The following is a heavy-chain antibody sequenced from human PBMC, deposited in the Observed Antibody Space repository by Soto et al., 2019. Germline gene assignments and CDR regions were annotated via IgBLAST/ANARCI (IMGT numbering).Heavy chain of an antibody. CDR2: VSHDGRNT. Sequence: VQLVESGGGVVQPGRSLRLSCAASGFTFSDYAMHCVRQAPGKGLEWVAVVSHDGRNTHYADSVKGRFTISRDSSENPVYLEMTSLRAEVTGVYYCAKGGRQWLVTSDFNYWGQGAGSPSPQ. CDR3: AKGGRQWLVTSDFNY. D-gene: IGHD6-19*01. V-gene: IGHV3-30*18. J-gene: IGHJ4*02. CDR1: GFTFSDYA.